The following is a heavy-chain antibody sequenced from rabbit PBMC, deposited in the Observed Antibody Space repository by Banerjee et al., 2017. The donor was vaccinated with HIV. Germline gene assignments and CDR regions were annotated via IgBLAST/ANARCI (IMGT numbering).Heavy chain of an antibody. CDR2: IYTGDGNT. CDR1: GFSFSSNA. V-gene: IGHV1S40*01. Sequence: QSLEESGGGLVKPGASLTLTCKASGFSFSSNAMCWVRQAPGKGLEWIACIYTGDGNTYYASWAKGRFTISKTSSTTVTLQMTSLTAADTATYFCARDWAGSTYYFGLWGQGTLVTVS. D-gene: IGHD8-1*01. CDR3: ARDWAGSTYYFGL. J-gene: IGHJ6*01.